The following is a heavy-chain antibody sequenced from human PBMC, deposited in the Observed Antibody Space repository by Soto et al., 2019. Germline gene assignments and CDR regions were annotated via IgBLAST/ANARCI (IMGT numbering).Heavy chain of an antibody. J-gene: IGHJ6*02. CDR2: IYYSGST. D-gene: IGHD3-10*01. CDR3: ARASPGRYYYGMDV. V-gene: IGHV4-59*01. CDR1: GGSISSYY. Sequence: PSETLSLTCTVSGGSISSYYWSWIRQPPGKGLEWIGYIYYSGSTNYNPSLKSRVTISVDTSKNQFSLKLSSVTAADTAVYYCARASPGRYYYGMDVWGQGPTVTVSS.